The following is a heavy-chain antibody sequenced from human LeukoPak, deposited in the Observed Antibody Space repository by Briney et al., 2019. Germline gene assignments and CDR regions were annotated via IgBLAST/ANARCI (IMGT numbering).Heavy chain of an antibody. J-gene: IGHJ4*02. D-gene: IGHD4-11*01. CDR1: GVTFSSYA. V-gene: IGHV1-69*13. CDR3: ERDRFPNGLKAYSNRGIGY. CDR2: IIPIFGTA. Sequence: SVKVSCKASGVTFSSYAISWVRQAPGQGLEWMGGIIPIFGTANYAQKFQCRVTITAEESTSTGYMELSSLRSEAKAVYYCERDRFPNGLKAYSNRGIGYWGQGTLVTVSS.